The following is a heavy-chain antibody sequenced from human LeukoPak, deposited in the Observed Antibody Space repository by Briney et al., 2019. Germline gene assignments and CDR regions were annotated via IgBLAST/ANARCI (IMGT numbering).Heavy chain of an antibody. CDR3: ATVLTIFGVVNWFDP. Sequence: SETLSLTCAVSGGSISSSNWWSWVRQPPGKGLEWIGSIYYSGSTYYNPSLKSRVTISVDTSKNQFSLKLSSVTAADTAVYYCATVLTIFGVVNWFDPWGQGTLVTVSS. D-gene: IGHD3-3*01. J-gene: IGHJ5*02. CDR1: GGSISSSNW. CDR2: IYYSGST. V-gene: IGHV4-4*02.